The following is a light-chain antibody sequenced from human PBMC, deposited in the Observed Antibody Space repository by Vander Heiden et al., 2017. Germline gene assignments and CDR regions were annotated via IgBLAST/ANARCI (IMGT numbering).Light chain of an antibody. CDR1: QGISHY. CDR3: QKYDSVPWT. CDR2: AAS. V-gene: IGKV1-27*01. J-gene: IGKJ1*01. Sequence: DILMTQSPSSLSASVGDRVTITCRASQGISHYLAWYQQKPGKTPKLLIFAASMLEPRAPSRFSGSGSGTDFTLTISRLQTEDVATYYCQKYDSVPWTFGPGTRVEIK.